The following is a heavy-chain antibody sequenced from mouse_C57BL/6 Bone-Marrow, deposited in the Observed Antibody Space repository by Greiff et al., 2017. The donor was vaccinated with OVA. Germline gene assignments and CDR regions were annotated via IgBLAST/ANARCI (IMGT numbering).Heavy chain of an antibody. CDR3: ARMGLRLGLYWYFDV. J-gene: IGHJ1*03. CDR2: IHPNSGST. D-gene: IGHD2-2*01. V-gene: IGHV1-64*01. Sequence: QVQLQQPGAELVKPGASVKLSCKASGYTFTSYWMHWVKQRPGQGLEWIGMIHPNSGSTNYNEKFKSKATLTVDKSSSTAYMQLSSLTSEDSAVYYCARMGLRLGLYWYFDVWGTGTTVTVSS. CDR1: GYTFTSYW.